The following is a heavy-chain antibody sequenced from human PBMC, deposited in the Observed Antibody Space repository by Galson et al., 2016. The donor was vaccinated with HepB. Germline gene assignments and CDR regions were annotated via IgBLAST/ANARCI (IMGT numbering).Heavy chain of an antibody. V-gene: IGHV3-21*01. D-gene: IGHD3-10*01. CDR3: ASLPTMVRGGIITKLKHLYGMDV. Sequence: SLRLSCAASGFSFSSYSMNWVRQAPGKGLEWVSSISTSSSFKYYADPVKGRFTISRDNAKNSLYLQMNSLRAEDAAVYYWASLPTMVRGGIITKLKHLYGMDVWCQGTTVTVSS. CDR2: ISTSSSFK. J-gene: IGHJ6*02. CDR1: GFSFSSYS.